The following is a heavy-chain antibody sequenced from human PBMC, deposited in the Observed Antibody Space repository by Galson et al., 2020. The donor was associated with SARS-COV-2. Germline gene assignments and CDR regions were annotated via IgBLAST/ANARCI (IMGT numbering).Heavy chain of an antibody. D-gene: IGHD3-10*01. CDR2: ISSSSSYI. CDR1: GFTFSSYS. Sequence: GESLKISCAASGFTFSSYSMNWVRQAPGKGLEWVSSISSSSSYIYYADSVKGRFTISRDNAKNSLYLQMNSLRAEDTAVYYCARDIPNSVDYFDYWGQGTLVTVSS. CDR3: ARDIPNSVDYFDY. V-gene: IGHV3-21*01. J-gene: IGHJ4*02.